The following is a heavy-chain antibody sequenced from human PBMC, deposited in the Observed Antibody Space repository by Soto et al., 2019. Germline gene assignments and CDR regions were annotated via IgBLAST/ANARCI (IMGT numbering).Heavy chain of an antibody. D-gene: IGHD6-13*01. J-gene: IGHJ6*02. CDR1: EFTFSDYY. CDR2: ISGSSTYT. V-gene: IGHV3-11*05. CDR3: ARCGSGTEYYGLDV. Sequence: QVQLVESGGGLVKPGGSLRLSCAASEFTFSDYYMSWIRQAPGKGLEWVSYISGSSTYTKYADSVKGRFTISRDNAKNSLSLQMNSLRAEDTAVYYCARCGSGTEYYGLDVWGQGTTVTVSS.